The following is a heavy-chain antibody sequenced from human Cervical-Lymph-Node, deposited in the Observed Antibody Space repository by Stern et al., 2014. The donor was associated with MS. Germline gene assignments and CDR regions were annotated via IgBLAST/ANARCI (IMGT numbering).Heavy chain of an antibody. CDR2: ISNDGNEK. J-gene: IGHJ6*02. Sequence: VQLVESGGGVVQPGRSLRLSCAASGFTLRSYGMHWVRQAPGKGLEWVAVISNDGNEKDYTDSVKGRFTICRDNSKNTLYLQMNSLSTEDTAMYYCAKDRLFCSGGGCYGMDVWGQGTTVTVSS. V-gene: IGHV3-30*18. CDR1: GFTLRSYG. D-gene: IGHD2-15*01. CDR3: AKDRLFCSGGGCYGMDV.